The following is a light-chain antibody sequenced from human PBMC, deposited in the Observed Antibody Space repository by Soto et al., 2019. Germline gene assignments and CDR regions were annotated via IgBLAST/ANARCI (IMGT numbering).Light chain of an antibody. CDR2: DAS. CDR1: QSISSW. V-gene: IGKV1-5*01. J-gene: IGKJ1*01. Sequence: DIQMTQSPSTLSASVGARVTITCRASQSISSWLAWYQQKQGKAPKLLIYDASSLESGVPSRFSGSGSGTELTITISSLQPDDLATYYGQQYNSYFQTFGQGTKGDIK. CDR3: QQYNSYFQT.